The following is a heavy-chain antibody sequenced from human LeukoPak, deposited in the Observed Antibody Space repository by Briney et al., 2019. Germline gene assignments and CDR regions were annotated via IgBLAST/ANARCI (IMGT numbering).Heavy chain of an antibody. CDR3: LTGEWPQNY. J-gene: IGHJ4*02. Sequence: GGSLRLSCAVSGFTVRNKYMSWVRQASGKGLEWVSLIYIGGNTYYPDSVKGRFTISRDSSKNTLYLQMNNLRGEDTAVYYCLTGEWPQNYWGQGTVVTVSS. CDR1: GFTVRNKY. D-gene: IGHD7-27*01. V-gene: IGHV3-53*01. CDR2: IYIGGNT.